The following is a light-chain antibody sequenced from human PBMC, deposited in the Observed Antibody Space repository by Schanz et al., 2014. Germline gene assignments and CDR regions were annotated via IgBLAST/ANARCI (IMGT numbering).Light chain of an antibody. CDR2: GTS. CDR3: HQYINSPFT. J-gene: IGKJ3*01. V-gene: IGKV3-20*01. CDR1: QSVSSSN. Sequence: ELTQSPATLSLSPGERATLSCRASQSVSSSNLAWYQQKPGQAPRLLIYGTSIRATGIPDRFSGSGSGTDFTLTISRLEPEDFAVYYCHQYINSPFTFGPGTKLDLK.